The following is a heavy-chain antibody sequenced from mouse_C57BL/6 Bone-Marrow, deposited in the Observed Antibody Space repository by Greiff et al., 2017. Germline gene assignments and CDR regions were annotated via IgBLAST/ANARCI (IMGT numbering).Heavy chain of an antibody. CDR2: ISSGGSTI. CDR1: GFTFSGYA. V-gene: IGHV5-17*01. Sequence: EVQLVESGGGLVKPGGSLKLSCAASGFTFSGYAMYWVRQAPEKGLEWVASISSGGSTIYYADTVKGRFTISRDNAKNTLYLQMTSLRSEDTAMYYCAGMITTGYYFDYWGQGTTLTVSS. J-gene: IGHJ2*01. CDR3: AGMITTGYYFDY. D-gene: IGHD2-4*01.